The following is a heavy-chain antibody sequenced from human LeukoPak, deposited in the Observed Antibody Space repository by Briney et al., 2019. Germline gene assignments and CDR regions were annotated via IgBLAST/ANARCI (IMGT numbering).Heavy chain of an antibody. Sequence: PGGSLRLSCTASGFTFGDYTMSWVRHGPGEGLEWVGFIRSKAYGGTTEYAASVKGRFTISRDDSKSIAYLQMNSLKTEDTAVYYCTRRKYYFDYWGQGTLVTVSS. CDR3: TRRKYYFDY. V-gene: IGHV3-49*04. J-gene: IGHJ4*02. CDR1: GFTFGDYT. CDR2: IRSKAYGGTT.